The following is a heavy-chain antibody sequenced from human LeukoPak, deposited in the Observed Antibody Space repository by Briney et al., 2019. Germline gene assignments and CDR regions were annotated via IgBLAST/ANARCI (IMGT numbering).Heavy chain of an antibody. CDR2: IYYSGST. J-gene: IGHJ4*02. V-gene: IGHV4-61*08. D-gene: IGHD3-3*01. CDR1: GGSISSGDYY. Sequence: SETLSLTCTVSGGSISSGDYYWSWIRQPPGEGLEWIGYIYYSGSTNYNPSLKSRVTISVDTSKNQFSLKLSSVTAADTAVYYCARDGVEDDFWSGYYSYWGQGTLVTVSS. CDR3: ARDGVEDDFWSGYYSY.